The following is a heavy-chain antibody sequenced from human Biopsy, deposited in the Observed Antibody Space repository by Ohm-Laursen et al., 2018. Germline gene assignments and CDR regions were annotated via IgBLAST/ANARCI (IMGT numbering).Heavy chain of an antibody. CDR3: ARAGVGSDGTDSYYYGMDV. V-gene: IGHV1-46*01. CDR2: ISPSGATT. CDR1: GNTFATYH. D-gene: IGHD5-24*01. J-gene: IGHJ6*02. Sequence: SSVKVSCKSSGNTFATYHIHWVRQAPGQGLEWMGVISPSGATTSFSQKFQGRITMTRDTSTGTVYMDLNSLGSEDTAVYYCARAGVGSDGTDSYYYGMDVWGPGATVTVSS.